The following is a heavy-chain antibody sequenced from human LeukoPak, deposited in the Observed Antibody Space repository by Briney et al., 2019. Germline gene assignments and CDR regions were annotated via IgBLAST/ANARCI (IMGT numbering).Heavy chain of an antibody. CDR2: IEPSGTN. CDR3: ARADDTYYYDSSGYYNY. D-gene: IGHD3-22*01. Sequence: SETLSLICTVSGGSLNNYYWTWIRQPAGKGLEWIGRIEPSGTNDHNPSLKSRVTISVDTSKNQCSLKLSSVTAADTAVYYCARADDTYYYDSSGYYNYWGQGTLVTVSS. CDR1: GGSLNNYY. J-gene: IGHJ4*02. V-gene: IGHV4-4*07.